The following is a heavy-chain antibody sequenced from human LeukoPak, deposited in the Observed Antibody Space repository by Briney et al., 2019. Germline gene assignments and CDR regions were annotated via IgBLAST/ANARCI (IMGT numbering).Heavy chain of an antibody. D-gene: IGHD5-18*01. CDR3: ARQAYNYGHLPCYFDY. CDR1: GGSISSRSYY. J-gene: IGHJ4*02. CDR2: IYYSGST. Sequence: SETLSLTCTVSGGSISSRSYYWGWIRQPPGKGLEWIGNIYYSGSTYYNASLKSRVTISVDTSENQFSLKLKSVTAADTAVYYCARQAYNYGHLPCYFDYWGQGTLVTVSS. V-gene: IGHV4-39*01.